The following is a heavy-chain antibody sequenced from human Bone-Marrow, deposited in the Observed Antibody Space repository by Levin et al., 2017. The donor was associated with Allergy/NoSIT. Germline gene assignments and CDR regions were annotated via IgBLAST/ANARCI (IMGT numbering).Heavy chain of an antibody. Sequence: SCTASGFIFSNYGMHWVRQAPGMGLEWVALVWYDGSNKYYAVSVRGRFTISRDNSKNTLYLQMNSLRAEDTALYYCVRDRRVGSTDVRVCCWGMDVWGQGATVTVSS. CDR3: VRDRRVGSTDVRVCCWGMDV. D-gene: IGHD1-26*01. J-gene: IGHJ6*02. V-gene: IGHV3-33*01. CDR2: VWYDGSNK. CDR1: GFIFSNYG.